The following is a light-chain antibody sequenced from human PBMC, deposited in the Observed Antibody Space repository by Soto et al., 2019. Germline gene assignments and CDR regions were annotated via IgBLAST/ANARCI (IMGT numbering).Light chain of an antibody. J-gene: IGKJ4*01. CDR3: MQALQSLT. Sequence: DIVMTQSPLSLSVTPGESASVSCRSSQSLLHRSGYNYLDWYVQKPGQPPQLLIYLASSRASRVPDRFSGSGSGTDFTLKISTVEPEDVGVYYCMQALQSLTFGGGTKVEIK. CDR1: QSLLHRSGYNY. CDR2: LAS. V-gene: IGKV2-28*01.